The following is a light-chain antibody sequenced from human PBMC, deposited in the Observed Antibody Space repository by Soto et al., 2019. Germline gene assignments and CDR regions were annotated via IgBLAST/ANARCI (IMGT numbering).Light chain of an antibody. J-gene: IGLJ3*02. CDR2: GVT. CDR3: SSYTSSYTWI. Sequence: QSVLTQPASVSGSPGQSITISCSGTTNDVGGYNYVSWYQQHPGKAPKLLIYGVTDRPSGVSSRFSGSKSGNAASLTISGLQAEDEGDYYCSSYTSSYTWIFGGGTKVTV. CDR1: TNDVGGYNY. V-gene: IGLV2-14*03.